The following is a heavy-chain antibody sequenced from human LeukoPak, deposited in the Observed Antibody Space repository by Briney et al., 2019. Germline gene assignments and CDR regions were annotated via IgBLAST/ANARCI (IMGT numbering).Heavy chain of an antibody. CDR2: ISYDGSNK. CDR1: GFTFRSYA. CDR3: ARESYDFWSGYSNYYLDY. J-gene: IGHJ4*02. D-gene: IGHD3-3*01. V-gene: IGHV3-30-3*01. Sequence: GGSLRLSCEASGFTFRSYAMNWVRQAPGKGLEWVAVISYDGSNKYYADSVKGRFTISRDNSKNTLYLQMNSLRAEDTAVYYCARESYDFWSGYSNYYLDYWGQGTLVTVSS.